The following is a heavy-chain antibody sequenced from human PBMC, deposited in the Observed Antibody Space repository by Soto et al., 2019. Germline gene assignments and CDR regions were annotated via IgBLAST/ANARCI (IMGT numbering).Heavy chain of an antibody. CDR2: IIPIFGTA. Sequence: QVQLVQSGAEVKKPGSSVKVSCKASGGTFSSYAISWVRQAPGQGLEWMGGIIPIFGTANYAQKFQGRVTITADESTSTAYMELSSLRSEDTAVYYCARALRSYRWFGEFWYFDLWGRGTLVTVSS. V-gene: IGHV1-69*12. CDR3: ARALRSYRWFGEFWYFDL. J-gene: IGHJ2*01. D-gene: IGHD3-10*01. CDR1: GGTFSSYA.